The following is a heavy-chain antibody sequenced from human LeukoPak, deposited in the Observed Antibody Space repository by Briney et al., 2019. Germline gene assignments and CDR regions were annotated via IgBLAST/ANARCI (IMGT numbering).Heavy chain of an antibody. CDR1: GGSFSGYY. Sequence: PSETLSLTCAVYGGSFSGYYWSWIRQPPGKGLEWIGEINHSGSTNYNPSLKSRVTISVDTSKTQFSLKLSSVTAADTAVYYCARGRGDYIWGSYRYYVSYYFDYWGQGTLVTVSS. CDR3: ARGRGDYIWGSYRYYVSYYFDY. D-gene: IGHD3-16*02. CDR2: INHSGST. J-gene: IGHJ4*02. V-gene: IGHV4-34*01.